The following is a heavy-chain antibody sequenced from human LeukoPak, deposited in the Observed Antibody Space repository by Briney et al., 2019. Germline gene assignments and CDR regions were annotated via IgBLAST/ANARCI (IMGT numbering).Heavy chain of an antibody. CDR2: INHSGST. CDR1: GGSFSGYY. CDR3: ARGRGYCSSTSCYYYDY. V-gene: IGHV4-34*01. D-gene: IGHD2-2*03. Sequence: PSETLSLTCAVYGGSFSGYYWSWIRQPPGKGLEWIGEINHSGSTNYNPSLKSRVTISVDTSENQFSLKLSSVTAADTAVYYCARGRGYCSSTSCYYYDYWGQGTLVTVSS. J-gene: IGHJ4*02.